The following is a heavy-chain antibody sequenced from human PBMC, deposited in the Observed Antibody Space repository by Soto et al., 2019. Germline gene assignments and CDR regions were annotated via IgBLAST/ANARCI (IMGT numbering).Heavy chain of an antibody. CDR1: GYTFTSYG. D-gene: IGHD3-3*02. J-gene: IGHJ5*02. V-gene: IGHV1-18*01. CDR2: ISAYNGNT. Sequence: ASVKVSCKASGYTFTSYGISWVRQAPGQGLEWMGWISAYNGNTNYAQKLQGRVTMTTDTPTSTAYMELRSLRSDDTAVYYCARPDSFLGWFDPWGQGTLVTVSS. CDR3: ARPDSFLGWFDP.